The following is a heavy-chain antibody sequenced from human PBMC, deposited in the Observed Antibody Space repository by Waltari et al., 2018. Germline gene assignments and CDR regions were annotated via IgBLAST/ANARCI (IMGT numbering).Heavy chain of an antibody. J-gene: IGHJ4*02. CDR3: VKEPNGTSSLH. D-gene: IGHD6-6*01. CDR2: ISGRGYRT. V-gene: IGHV3-23*01. Sequence: EVQLLESGGGLIQPGGALRLSCVGSGFTFTSYAINWVRQAPGKGLEWVSGISGRGYRTYYADSVKGRFTISRDNSKNTLYLQMRSLRAEDMALYYCVKEPNGTSSLHWGQGTLVTVSS. CDR1: GFTFTSYA.